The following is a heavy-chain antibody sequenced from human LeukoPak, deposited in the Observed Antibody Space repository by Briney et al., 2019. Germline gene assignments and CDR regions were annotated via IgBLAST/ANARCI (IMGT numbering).Heavy chain of an antibody. V-gene: IGHV1-2*06. CDR2: INPNSGGT. CDR1: GYTFTGYY. D-gene: IGHD2-2*02. Sequence: GASVKVSCKASGYTFTGYYMHWVRQAPGQGLEWMGRINPNSGGTNYAQKFQGRVTMTRDTSISTAYMELSRLRSDDTAVYYCARREVVPAAIRDYFDYWGQGTLVTVSS. CDR3: ARREVVPAAIRDYFDY. J-gene: IGHJ4*02.